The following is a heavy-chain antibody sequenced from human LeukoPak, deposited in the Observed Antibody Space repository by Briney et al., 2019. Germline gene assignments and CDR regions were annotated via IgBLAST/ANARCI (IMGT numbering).Heavy chain of an antibody. Sequence: ASVKVSCKTSGFTFTDYFIQWVRQAPGQRLEWMGWFNPKSGASHYAQKFQGRVTMTWDPSITTAYMELSRLRSDDTAIYYCVGDREVVGSTSDFDHWGQGSLVTVSS. CDR3: VGDREVVGSTSDFDH. D-gene: IGHD1-26*01. V-gene: IGHV1-2*02. J-gene: IGHJ4*02. CDR2: FNPKSGAS. CDR1: GFTFTDYF.